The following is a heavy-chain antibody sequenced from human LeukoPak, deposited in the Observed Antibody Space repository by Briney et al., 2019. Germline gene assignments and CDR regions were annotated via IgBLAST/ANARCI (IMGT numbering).Heavy chain of an antibody. Sequence: PGGSLRLSCAASGFTFSSYSMNWVRQAPGKGLEWVSSISSSGSYIYYADSVKGRFTISRDNAKNSLYLQMNSLRAEDTAVYYCARDLTYYDILAGYYTSHYFDYWGQGTLVTVSS. CDR2: ISSSGSYI. D-gene: IGHD3-9*01. CDR3: ARDLTYYDILAGYYTSHYFDY. V-gene: IGHV3-21*01. J-gene: IGHJ4*02. CDR1: GFTFSSYS.